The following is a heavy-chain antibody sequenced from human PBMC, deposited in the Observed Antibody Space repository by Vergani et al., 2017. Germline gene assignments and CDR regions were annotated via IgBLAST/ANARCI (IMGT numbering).Heavy chain of an antibody. CDR2: INHSGST. CDR1: GFTFSSYA. V-gene: IGHV4-34*01. J-gene: IGHJ4*02. Sequence: VQLLESGGGLVQPGGSLRLSCAASGFTFSSYAMSWVRQAPGKGLEWIGEINHSGSTNYNPSLKSRVTISVDMSKNQFSLKLSSVTAADTAVYYCARARGRYCSSTSCYANGEADYWGQGTLVTVSS. CDR3: ARARGRYCSSTSCYANGEADY. D-gene: IGHD2-2*01.